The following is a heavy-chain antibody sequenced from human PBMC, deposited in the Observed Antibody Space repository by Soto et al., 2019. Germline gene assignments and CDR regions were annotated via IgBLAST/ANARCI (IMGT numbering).Heavy chain of an antibody. Sequence: SETLSLTCAVSGGSISSGGYSWSWIRQPPGKGLEWIGYIYHSGSTYYSPSLKSRLTITKDTSKNQVVLTLTNMDPVDTATYYCAHSIAPRIFDYWGQGTLVTVSS. J-gene: IGHJ4*02. D-gene: IGHD4-4*01. CDR2: IYHSGST. V-gene: IGHV4-30-2*02. CDR3: AHSIAPRIFDY. CDR1: GGSISSGGYS.